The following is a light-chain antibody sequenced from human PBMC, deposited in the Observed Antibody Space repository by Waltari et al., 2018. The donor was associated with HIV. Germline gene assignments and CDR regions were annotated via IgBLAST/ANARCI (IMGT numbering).Light chain of an antibody. Sequence: NFMLTQAHSVSESPGKTVTISCTRSSGSISSNFVQWYQQRPGRAPTSLIYEDKERPSGVPDRFSGSIDSSSNSASLTISGLKTEDEADYYCQSYDSSNHVVFGGGTKLTVL. J-gene: IGLJ2*01. CDR1: SGSISSNF. CDR3: QSYDSSNHVV. CDR2: EDK. V-gene: IGLV6-57*03.